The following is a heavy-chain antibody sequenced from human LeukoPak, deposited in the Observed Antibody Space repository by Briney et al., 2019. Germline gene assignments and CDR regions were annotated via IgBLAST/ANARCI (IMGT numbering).Heavy chain of an antibody. V-gene: IGHV4-59*08. CDR1: GGSISSYY. CDR3: ARQLGYCSGGSCYYFDY. J-gene: IGHJ4*02. D-gene: IGHD2-15*01. CDR2: IYYSGST. Sequence: SESLSLTCTLSGGSISSYYWSWIRQPPGKGLGWVGYIYYSGSTNYNPSLKSRVTISVDTSKNQFSLKLSSVTAADTAVYYCARQLGYCSGGSCYYFDYWGQGTLVTVSS.